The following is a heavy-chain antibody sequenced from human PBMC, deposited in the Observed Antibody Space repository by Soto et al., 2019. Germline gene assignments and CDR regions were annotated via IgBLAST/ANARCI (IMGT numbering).Heavy chain of an antibody. Sequence: EVQLVESGGGLVKPGGSLRLSCAASGVSFSYVWMNWVRQAPGKGLEWVGRIKSKTDGGTTVYAAPVKGRFTISRDDSTNTLYLQMNSLKTEDTAVYYCSTGMDDLLYWGQGTLVTVSS. CDR2: IKSKTDGGTT. CDR3: STGMDDLLY. D-gene: IGHD2-15*01. J-gene: IGHJ4*02. CDR1: GVSFSYVW. V-gene: IGHV3-15*07.